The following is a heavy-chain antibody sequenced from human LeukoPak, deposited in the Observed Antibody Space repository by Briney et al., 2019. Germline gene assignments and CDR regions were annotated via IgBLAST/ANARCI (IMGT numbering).Heavy chain of an antibody. CDR2: ISGSSNDI. Sequence: PGGSLRLSCAASGFSFSGSYMSWIRQAPGKGLEWVSYISGSSNDINYADSVKGRFTVSRDNTKNSLFLQMNSLRAEDTAVYYCASGIAAAGILGAFDIWGQGTMVTVSS. J-gene: IGHJ3*02. V-gene: IGHV3-11*06. CDR1: GFSFSGSY. D-gene: IGHD6-13*01. CDR3: ASGIAAAGILGAFDI.